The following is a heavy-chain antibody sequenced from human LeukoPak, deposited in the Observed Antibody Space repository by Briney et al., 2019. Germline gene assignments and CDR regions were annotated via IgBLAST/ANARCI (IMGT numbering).Heavy chain of an antibody. CDR1: GFTFSSYG. D-gene: IGHD2/OR15-2a*01. CDR2: IRYDGSHR. CDR3: AKHRIFTREFDY. Sequence: PGGSLRLSCAASGFTFSSYGMHWVRQAPGKGLEWVAFIRYDGSHRYYADSVQGRFTISRDNSKNTLYLQMNSLRADDTAVYYCAKHRIFTREFDYWGQGTLVTVSS. V-gene: IGHV3-30*02. J-gene: IGHJ4*02.